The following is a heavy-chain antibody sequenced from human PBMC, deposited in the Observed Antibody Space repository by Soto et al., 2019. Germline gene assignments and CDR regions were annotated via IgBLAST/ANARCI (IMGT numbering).Heavy chain of an antibody. Sequence: SGPTLVNPTQTLTLTCTFSGFSLTTFGEGVGWIRQPPGKALEWLGIIYWDDDKRYSPSLKSRVTITKDTFKNQLVLTMTNMDPVDTATYYCAHLPWKQLWPRAPVVYWGQGTPVTVSS. D-gene: IGHD5-18*01. V-gene: IGHV2-5*02. CDR1: GFSLTTFGEG. J-gene: IGHJ4*02. CDR2: IYWDDDK. CDR3: AHLPWKQLWPRAPVVY.